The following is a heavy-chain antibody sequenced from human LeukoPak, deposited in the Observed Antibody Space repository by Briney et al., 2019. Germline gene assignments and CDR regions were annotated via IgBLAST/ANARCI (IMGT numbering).Heavy chain of an antibody. CDR3: ARRNYDILTGYYRDPNWFDP. Sequence: GESLKISCKGSGYSLTSYWIGWVRQMPGKGLEWMGIIYPGDSDTRYSPSFQGQVTISADKSISTAYLQWSSLKASDTAMYYCARRNYDILTGYYRDPNWFDPWGQGTLVTVSS. D-gene: IGHD3-9*01. V-gene: IGHV5-51*01. J-gene: IGHJ5*02. CDR2: IYPGDSDT. CDR1: GYSLTSYW.